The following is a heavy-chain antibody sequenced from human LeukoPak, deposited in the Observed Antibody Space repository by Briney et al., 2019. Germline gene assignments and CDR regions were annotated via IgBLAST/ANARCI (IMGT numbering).Heavy chain of an antibody. Sequence: SETLSLTCTVSGGSISTYYWSWIRQPPGRGLEWIGYIYYSGITDYSPSHKSRVTISIDTSKKQFSLKLSSVTAADTAVYYCARWEASRVAFDIWGQGTLVTVSS. J-gene: IGHJ3*02. D-gene: IGHD1-26*01. V-gene: IGHV4-59*01. CDR3: ARWEASRVAFDI. CDR2: IYYSGIT. CDR1: GGSISTYY.